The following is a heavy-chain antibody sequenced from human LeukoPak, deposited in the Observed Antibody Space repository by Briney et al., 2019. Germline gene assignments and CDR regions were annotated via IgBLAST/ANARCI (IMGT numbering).Heavy chain of an antibody. CDR1: GFTFSSYA. CDR3: AKDSPSGWSLFDY. Sequence: AGGSLRLSXAASGFTFSSYAMSSVRQAPGKGLEWISAISGSGGSTYYADSVKGRFTISRDNSKNTLYLQMNSLRAEDTAVYYCAKDSPSGWSLFDYWGQGTLVTVSS. J-gene: IGHJ4*02. CDR2: ISGSGGST. D-gene: IGHD6-19*01. V-gene: IGHV3-23*01.